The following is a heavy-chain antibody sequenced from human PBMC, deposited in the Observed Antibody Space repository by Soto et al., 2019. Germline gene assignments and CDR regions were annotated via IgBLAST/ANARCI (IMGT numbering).Heavy chain of an antibody. CDR1: GFTFSSYG. V-gene: IGHV3-33*01. J-gene: IGHJ3*02. CDR3: ARDNTFGGVMGAFDI. Sequence: PGGSLRLSCAASGFTFSSYGMHWVRQAPGKGLEWVAVIWYDGSNKYYADSVKGRFTISRDNSKNTLYLQMNSLRAEDTAVYYCARDNTFGGVMGAFDIWGQGTMVTVSS. CDR2: IWYDGSNK. D-gene: IGHD3-16*01.